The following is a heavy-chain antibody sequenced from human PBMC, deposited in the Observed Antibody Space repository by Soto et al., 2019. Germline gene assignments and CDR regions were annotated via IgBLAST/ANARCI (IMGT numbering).Heavy chain of an antibody. Sequence: GGSLRLSYTASVFTLGDYAMSWFRQAPGKGLEWVGFIRSKAYGGTTEYAASVKGRCTISRDDSKSIAYLQMNSLKTEDTAVYYCTSLAARPNDAFDIWGQGTMVTVSS. CDR2: IRSKAYGGTT. D-gene: IGHD6-6*01. V-gene: IGHV3-49*03. CDR1: VFTLGDYA. J-gene: IGHJ3*02. CDR3: TSLAARPNDAFDI.